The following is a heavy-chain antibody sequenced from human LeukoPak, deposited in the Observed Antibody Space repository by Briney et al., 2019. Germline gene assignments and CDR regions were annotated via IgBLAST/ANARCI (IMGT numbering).Heavy chain of an antibody. D-gene: IGHD2-2*03. Sequence: GESLKISCKGSGYSFTSYWIGWVRQMPGKGLEWMGIIYPGDSDTRYSPSFQGQVTISADKSISTAYLQWSSLKASDTAMYYCARHDGLDIVVVPAARRAFDIWGQGTMVTVSS. J-gene: IGHJ3*02. CDR2: IYPGDSDT. CDR3: ARHDGLDIVVVPAARRAFDI. CDR1: GYSFTSYW. V-gene: IGHV5-51*01.